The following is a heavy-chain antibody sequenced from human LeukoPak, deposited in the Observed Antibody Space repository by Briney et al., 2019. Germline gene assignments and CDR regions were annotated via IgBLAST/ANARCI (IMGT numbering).Heavy chain of an antibody. CDR3: ASTGVPAEPNWFDP. V-gene: IGHV4-31*03. J-gene: IGHJ5*02. CDR2: IYYSGST. CDR1: GGSISSGGYY. D-gene: IGHD2-2*01. Sequence: SQTLSLTCTVSGGSISSGGYYWSWIRQHPGKGLEWIGYIYYSGSTYYNPSLKSRVTISADTSKNQFFLKLSSVTAADTAVYYCASTGVPAEPNWFDPWGQGTLVTASS.